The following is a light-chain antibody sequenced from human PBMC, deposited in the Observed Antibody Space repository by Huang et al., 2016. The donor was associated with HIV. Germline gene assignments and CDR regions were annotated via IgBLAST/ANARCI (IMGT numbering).Light chain of an antibody. Sequence: DIQMTQSPSSLSASVGDRVTITCRASQSISNYLNWYHPKPGKAPKLLIYDASSLQSGVPSRVSGSGSGTDFTLTISSLQPDDFATYYCQQRYSTPTFGQGTRLEFK. CDR1: QSISNY. J-gene: IGKJ5*01. V-gene: IGKV1-39*01. CDR2: DAS. CDR3: QQRYSTPT.